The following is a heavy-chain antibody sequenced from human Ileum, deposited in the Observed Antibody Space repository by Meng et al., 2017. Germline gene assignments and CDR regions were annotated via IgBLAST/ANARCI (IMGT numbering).Heavy chain of an antibody. CDR3: ARDGPHNDVDY. V-gene: IGHV3-33*08. D-gene: IGHD1-1*01. J-gene: IGHJ4*02. CDR1: GDSIRSGN. CDR2: IWHDGSSE. Sequence: QGQRQGAGPGLVKPSGTLSLTCAVSGDSIRSGNWWNWVRQSPGKGLEWVAFIWHDGSSEHYADSVRGRFSISRDDFKNTVDLQVDSLRVEDTAVYYCARDGPHNDVDYWGQGTLVTVSS.